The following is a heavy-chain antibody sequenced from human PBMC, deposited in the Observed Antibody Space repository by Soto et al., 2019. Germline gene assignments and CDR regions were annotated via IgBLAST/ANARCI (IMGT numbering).Heavy chain of an antibody. J-gene: IGHJ4*02. CDR3: ARDRAGYYSHFVY. CDR2: IMPFFGSG. CDR1: RGTFTNYA. D-gene: IGHD3-22*01. Sequence: SVKVSCKALRGTFTNYAFSWVRQAPGQGLEWMGGIMPFFGSGNYAQKFQGRINITADESTSSVYLGLTSLRSEDTAVYYCARDRAGYYSHFVYWGQGTLVTVSS. V-gene: IGHV1-69*13.